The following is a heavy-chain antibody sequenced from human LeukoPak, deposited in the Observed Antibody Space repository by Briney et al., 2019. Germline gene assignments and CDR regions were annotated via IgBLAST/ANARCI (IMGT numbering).Heavy chain of an antibody. Sequence: ASVKVSCKVSGYTLTELSMHWVRQAPGKGLEWMGGFDPEDGETIYAQKFQGRVTMTEDTSTDTAYMELSSLRSEDTAVYYCATSHRGYYYDSREGNHDAFDIWGQRTMVTVSS. V-gene: IGHV1-24*01. CDR1: GYTLTELS. CDR3: ATSHRGYYYDSREGNHDAFDI. D-gene: IGHD3-22*01. J-gene: IGHJ3*02. CDR2: FDPEDGET.